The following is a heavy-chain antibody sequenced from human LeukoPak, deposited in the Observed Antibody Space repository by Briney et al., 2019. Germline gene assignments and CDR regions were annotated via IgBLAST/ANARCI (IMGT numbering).Heavy chain of an antibody. CDR2: ISGRGGNT. CDR1: GFIFSSCS. V-gene: IGHV3-23*01. J-gene: IGHJ4*02. D-gene: IGHD2/OR15-2a*01. Sequence: PPGASLRLLCPPSGFIFSSCSTSCVRHDPGEGLEWLTYISGRGGNTYCADSVEGPPTLSRDNSRNKLYLKMNRLRDEDTAVYSCAKFLDVDSATPENYFDYWGQGTLVTVSS. CDR3: AKFLDVDSATPENYFDY.